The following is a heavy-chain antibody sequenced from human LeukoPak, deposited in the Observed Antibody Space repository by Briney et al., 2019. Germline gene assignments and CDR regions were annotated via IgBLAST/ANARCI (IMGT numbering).Heavy chain of an antibody. V-gene: IGHV3-7*01. Sequence: PGGSLRLSCAASAFTFSSYWMTWVRQAPGKGLEWVANIKQDGSEKYYVDSVKGRFTISRDNAKNSLYLQMNSLRAEDTAVYYCARDDGMDVWGQGTTVTVSS. CDR3: ARDDGMDV. CDR1: AFTFSSYW. CDR2: IKQDGSEK. J-gene: IGHJ6*02.